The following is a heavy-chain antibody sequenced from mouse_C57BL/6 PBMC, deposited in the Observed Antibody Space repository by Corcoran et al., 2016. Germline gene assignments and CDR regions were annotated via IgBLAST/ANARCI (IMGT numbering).Heavy chain of an antibody. CDR3: ARDYYGSPYY. J-gene: IGHJ2*01. CDR1: GYSITSGYY. V-gene: IGHV3-6*01. CDR2: ISYDGSN. Sequence: DVQLQESGPGLVKPSQSLSLTCSVTGYSITSGYYWNWIRQFPGNKLEWMGYISYDGSNNYNPSLKNRISITRDTSKNQFFLKLNSVTTEDTATYYCARDYYGSPYYWGQGTTLTVSS. D-gene: IGHD1-1*01.